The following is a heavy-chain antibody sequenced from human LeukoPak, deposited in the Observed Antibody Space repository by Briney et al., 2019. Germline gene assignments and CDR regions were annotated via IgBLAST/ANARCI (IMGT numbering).Heavy chain of an antibody. D-gene: IGHD2-15*01. V-gene: IGHV4-59*12. CDR1: GGSISSYY. Sequence: PSETLSLTCTVSGGSISSYYWSWIRQPPGKGLEWIGYIYYSGSTNYNPSLKSRVTISVDTSKNQFSLKLSSVTAADTAVYYCARGILGYCSGGSCYSFPHWGQGTLVTVSS. CDR3: ARGILGYCSGGSCYSFPH. J-gene: IGHJ1*01. CDR2: IYYSGST.